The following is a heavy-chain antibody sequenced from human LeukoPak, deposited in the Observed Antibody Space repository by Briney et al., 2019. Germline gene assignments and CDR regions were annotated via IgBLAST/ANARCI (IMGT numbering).Heavy chain of an antibody. V-gene: IGHV3-21*04. D-gene: IGHD3-10*01. CDR2: ISSSSSYI. J-gene: IGHJ4*02. Sequence: GGSLRLSCAASGFTFSSYSMNWVRQAPGKGLEWVSSISSSSSYIYYADSVKGRFTISRDNSKNTLYLQMNSLRAEDTAVYYCAKGAYYGSGSYHQYYFDYWGQGTLVTVSS. CDR1: GFTFSSYS. CDR3: AKGAYYGSGSYHQYYFDY.